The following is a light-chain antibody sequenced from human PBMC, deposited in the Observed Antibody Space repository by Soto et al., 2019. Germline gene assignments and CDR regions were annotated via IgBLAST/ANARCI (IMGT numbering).Light chain of an antibody. CDR2: EVS. CDR1: SSDVGGYNY. CDR3: SSYAGSNLV. Sequence: QSALTQPPSASGSPGQSVTISCTGTSSDVGGYNYVSWYQQHPGKAPKVMICEVSKRPSGVPDRFSGSKSGNTASLTVSGLQAEDEADYYCSSYAGSNLVFGGGTKLTVL. J-gene: IGLJ2*01. V-gene: IGLV2-8*01.